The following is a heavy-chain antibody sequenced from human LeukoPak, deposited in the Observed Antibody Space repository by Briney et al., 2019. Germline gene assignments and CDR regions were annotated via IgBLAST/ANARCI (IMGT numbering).Heavy chain of an antibody. D-gene: IGHD3-16*01. CDR3: AREVGAFGGDPDAFNI. CDR1: GFTFSSYW. Sequence: PGGSLRLSCAASGFTFSSYWMRWVRQAPGKGLEWVANIKQDGSEKYYVDSVKGRFTISRDNAKNSLYLQMNSLRAEDTAVYYCAREVGAFGGDPDAFNIWGQGTMVTVSS. V-gene: IGHV3-7*01. CDR2: IKQDGSEK. J-gene: IGHJ3*02.